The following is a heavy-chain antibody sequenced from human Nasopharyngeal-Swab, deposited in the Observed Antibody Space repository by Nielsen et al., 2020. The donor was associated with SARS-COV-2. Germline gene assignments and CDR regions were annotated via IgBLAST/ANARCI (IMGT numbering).Heavy chain of an antibody. CDR1: GFTFSTYT. V-gene: IGHV3-30*04. D-gene: IGHD3-22*01. J-gene: IGHJ4*02. CDR2: VSYDGSNK. Sequence: GESLKISCAASGFTFSTYTMHWVRQAPGKGLEWVAVVSYDGSNKYCADSVKGRFTISRDNSKNTLYLQMNSLRAEDTAVYYCARYDDYYDSSGYAYWGQGTLVTVSS. CDR3: ARYDDYYDSSGYAY.